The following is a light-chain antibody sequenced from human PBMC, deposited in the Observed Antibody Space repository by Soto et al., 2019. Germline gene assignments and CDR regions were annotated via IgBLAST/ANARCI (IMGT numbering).Light chain of an antibody. V-gene: IGKV3D-15*01. CDR2: DAS. CDR1: QNIRSN. CDR3: QQGYSTPWT. J-gene: IGKJ1*01. Sequence: EIVMTQSPATLSVSPGERATLSCRASQNIRSNLAWYQQKPGQPPTLLVSDASTRARNIPARFNGSGSGTEFTLAVSSLQSEDFAVYYCQQGYSTPWTCGQGTKVEIK.